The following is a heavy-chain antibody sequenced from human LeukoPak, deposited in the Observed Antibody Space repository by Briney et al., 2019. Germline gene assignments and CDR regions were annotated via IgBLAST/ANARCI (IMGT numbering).Heavy chain of an antibody. J-gene: IGHJ4*02. CDR3: ARIFGRVVVPAASFFDY. D-gene: IGHD2-2*01. CDR1: GFTFSSYS. Sequence: PGGSLRLSCAASGFTFSSYSMNWVRQAPGKGLEWVSSIGSSSSYIYYADSVKGRFTISRDNAKNSLYLQMNSLRAEDTAVYYCARIFGRVVVPAASFFDYWGQGTLVTVSS. CDR2: IGSSSSYI. V-gene: IGHV3-21*01.